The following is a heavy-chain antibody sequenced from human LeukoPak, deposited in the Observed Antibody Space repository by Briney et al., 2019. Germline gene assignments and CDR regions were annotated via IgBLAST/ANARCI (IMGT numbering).Heavy chain of an antibody. CDR3: ATDYGDYESIDY. CDR2: ISFDGTNK. D-gene: IGHD4-17*01. CDR1: GFTLSNYA. Sequence: GGSLRLSCTASGFTLSNYAMHWVRRPPGRGLEWVAVISFDGTNKYYADSVEGRFSVSRDNSKNTLHLQMNSLRPEDTAMYYCATDYGDYESIDYWGEGTLVTVSS. J-gene: IGHJ4*02. V-gene: IGHV3-30*04.